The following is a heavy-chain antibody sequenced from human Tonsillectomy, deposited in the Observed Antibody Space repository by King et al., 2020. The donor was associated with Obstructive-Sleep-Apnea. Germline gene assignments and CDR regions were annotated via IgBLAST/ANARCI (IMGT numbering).Heavy chain of an antibody. Sequence: VQLVESGGGVVQPGGSLRLSCAASGFSFTYYAMAWVRQAPGKGLEWVSFIGDDGSNKYYAGSVKGRFTISRDNSKNTLYLQMNNLRAEDTAVYYCAKDKDSIAYWGQGTLVTVSS. CDR3: AKDKDSIAY. CDR1: GFSFTYYA. J-gene: IGHJ4*02. V-gene: IGHV3-30*02. CDR2: IGDDGSNK. D-gene: IGHD6-13*01.